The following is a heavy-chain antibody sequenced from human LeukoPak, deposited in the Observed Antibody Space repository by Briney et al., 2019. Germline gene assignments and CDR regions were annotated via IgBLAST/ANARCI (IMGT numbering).Heavy chain of an antibody. CDR1: GGSISSYY. CDR2: IYYSGST. J-gene: IGHJ6*02. V-gene: IGHV4-59*01. CDR3: ARVHYDILTGYYPSYYYGMDV. D-gene: IGHD3-9*01. Sequence: SETLSLTCTVSGGSISSYYWSWIRQPPGKGLEWIGYIYYSGSTNYNPSLKSRVTISVDTSKNQFSLKLSSVTAADTAVYYCARVHYDILTGYYPSYYYGMDVWGQGTTVTVSS.